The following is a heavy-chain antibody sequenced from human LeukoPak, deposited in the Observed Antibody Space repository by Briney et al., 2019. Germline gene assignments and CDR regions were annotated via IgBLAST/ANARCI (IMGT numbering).Heavy chain of an antibody. J-gene: IGHJ3*02. D-gene: IGHD2-21*02. CDR1: GYTFTGYY. V-gene: IGHV1-2*02. CDR3: ATGKHIVVVTAMDAFDI. Sequence: ASVKVSCKASGYTFTGYYMHWVRQAPGQGLEWMGWINPNSGGTNYAQKFQGRVTMTEDTSTDTAYMELSSLRSEDTAVYYCATGKHIVVVTAMDAFDIWGQGTMVTVSS. CDR2: INPNSGGT.